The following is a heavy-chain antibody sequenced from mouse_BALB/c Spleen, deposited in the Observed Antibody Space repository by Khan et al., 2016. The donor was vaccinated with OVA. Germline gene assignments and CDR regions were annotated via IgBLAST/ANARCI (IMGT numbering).Heavy chain of an antibody. Sequence: EVQLQESGPGLVKPSQSLSLTCTVTGYSITSDYAWNWIRQFPGNKLEWMGYINYSGGTSYLPSPKSRISITRDTSKNQFFLQLNSVTTDDSATYYCARWFAYWGQGTLVTVS. CDR2: INYSGGT. J-gene: IGHJ3*01. V-gene: IGHV3-2*02. CDR3: ARWFAY. CDR1: GYSITSDYA.